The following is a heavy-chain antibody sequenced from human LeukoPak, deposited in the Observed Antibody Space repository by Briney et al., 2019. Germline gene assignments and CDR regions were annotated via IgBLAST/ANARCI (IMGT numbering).Heavy chain of an antibody. J-gene: IGHJ4*02. CDR2: ISGSGGST. CDR3: AKEAKYYYGSGSYYNI. CDR1: GFTFSSYA. D-gene: IGHD3-10*01. V-gene: IGHV3-23*01. Sequence: GGSLRLSCAASGFTFSSYAMSWVRQAPGKGLEWVSAISGSGGSTYYADSVKGRFTISRDNSKNTLYLQMSSLRAEDTAVYYCAKEAKYYYGSGSYYNIWGQGTLVTVSS.